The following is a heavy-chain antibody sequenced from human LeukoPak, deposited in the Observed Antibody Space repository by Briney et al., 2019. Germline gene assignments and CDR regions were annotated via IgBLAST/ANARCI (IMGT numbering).Heavy chain of an antibody. CDR1: GFTFSSYW. V-gene: IGHV3-7*01. CDR3: AGEPKGSGWPRDTFDI. J-gene: IGHJ3*02. CDR2: IKQDGSEK. D-gene: IGHD6-19*01. Sequence: PGGSLRLSCAASGFTFSSYWMSWVRQAPGKGLEWVANIKQDGSEKYYVDSVKGRFTISRDNAKNSLYLQMNSLRAEDTAVYYCAGEPKGSGWPRDTFDIWGQGTMVTVSS.